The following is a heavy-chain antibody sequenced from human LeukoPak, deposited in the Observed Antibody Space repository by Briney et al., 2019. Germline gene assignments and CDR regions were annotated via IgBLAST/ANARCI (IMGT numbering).Heavy chain of an antibody. V-gene: IGHV4-34*01. CDR3: ARGEGRQWLAYFDY. CDR1: GGSFSGYY. D-gene: IGHD6-19*01. J-gene: IGHJ4*02. CDR2: INHSGST. Sequence: SEILSLTCAVYGGSFSGYYWSWIRQPPGKGLEWIGEINHSGSTNYNPSLKSRVTISVDTSKNQFSLKLSSVTAADTAVYYCARGEGRQWLAYFDYWGQGTLVTVSS.